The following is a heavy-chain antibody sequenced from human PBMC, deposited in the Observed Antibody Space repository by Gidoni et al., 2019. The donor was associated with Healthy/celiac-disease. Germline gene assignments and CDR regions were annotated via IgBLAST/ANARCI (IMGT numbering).Heavy chain of an antibody. CDR2: IYWDDDK. Sequence: QITLKESGPTLVKPTQTLTLTCTFSGFSLSTSGGGVGWIRQPPGKALEWLALIYWDDDKRYSPSLKSRLTITKDTAKNQVVLTMTNMDPVDTATYYCAHRRKSGSYFYAFDIWGQGTMVTVSS. J-gene: IGHJ3*02. D-gene: IGHD1-26*01. CDR1: GFSLSTSGGG. V-gene: IGHV2-5*02. CDR3: AHRRKSGSYFYAFDI.